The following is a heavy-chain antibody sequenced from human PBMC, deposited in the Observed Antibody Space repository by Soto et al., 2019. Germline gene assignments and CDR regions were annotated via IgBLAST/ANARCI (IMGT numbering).Heavy chain of an antibody. CDR1: GGSIRSYY. V-gene: IGHV4-59*01. Sequence: QVQLQESGPGLVKPSETLSLTCTVSGGSIRSYYWSWIRQPPGKGLEWIGYIYYSGSTNYNPSLKSRVTISVDTSKNQFSLKLSSVTAADTAVYYCARDGVGAIDYWGQGTLVTVSS. CDR3: ARDGVGAIDY. J-gene: IGHJ4*02. D-gene: IGHD1-26*01. CDR2: IYYSGST.